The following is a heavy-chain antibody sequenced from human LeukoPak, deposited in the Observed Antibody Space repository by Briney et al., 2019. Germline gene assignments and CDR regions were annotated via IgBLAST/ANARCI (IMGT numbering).Heavy chain of an antibody. CDR3: ARYGSGWYFDL. D-gene: IGHD6-19*01. CDR2: IYSGGST. V-gene: IGHV3-53*01. CDR1: GFTVSSNY. J-gene: IGHJ2*01. Sequence: PGGSLRLSCAASGFTVSSNYMSWVRQAPGKGPEWVSIIYSGGSTYYADSVKGRFTISRDNSKNTLYLQMNSLRAEDTAVYYCARYGSGWYFDLWGRGTLVTVSS.